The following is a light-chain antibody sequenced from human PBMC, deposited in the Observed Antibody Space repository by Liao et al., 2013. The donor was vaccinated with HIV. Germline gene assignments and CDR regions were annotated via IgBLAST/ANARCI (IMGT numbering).Light chain of an antibody. Sequence: SYVLTQPPSVSVAPGQTARITCGGNKIGSKSVHWYQQRPGQAPLLVIYYDSGRPSGIPERFSGSNSGNTATLSISRVEARDEADYYCQVWDSSSDHYVFGTGTKVTVL. CDR3: QVWDSSSDHYV. CDR1: KIGSKS. CDR2: YDS. J-gene: IGLJ1*01. V-gene: IGLV3-21*04.